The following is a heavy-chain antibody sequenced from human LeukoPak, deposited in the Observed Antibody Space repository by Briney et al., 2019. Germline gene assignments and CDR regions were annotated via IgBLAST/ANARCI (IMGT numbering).Heavy chain of an antibody. D-gene: IGHD2-15*01. CDR1: GNSFTNYN. V-gene: IGHV1-46*01. Sequence: GASVKVSCKASGNSFTNYNSHWVRLAPGQGLEWMGIITPSNGATNYAQKFQGRVTMTRDTSTSAVYMELRSLKSEDTAVYYCTREVAAHYRFDVWGPGTLVTVSS. CDR2: ITPSNGAT. CDR3: TREVAAHYRFDV. J-gene: IGHJ4*02.